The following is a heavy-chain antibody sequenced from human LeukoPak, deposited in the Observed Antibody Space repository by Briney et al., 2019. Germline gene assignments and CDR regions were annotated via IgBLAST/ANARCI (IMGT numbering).Heavy chain of an antibody. Sequence: ASVRVSCKASGYTSASYGISWVRQAPGQGLEWMGWISAYNGNTTYAQNLQGRVTMTTDTSTSTAYMELRSLRSDDTAVYYCASLDYADLWGQGTLVTVSS. CDR2: ISAYNGNT. J-gene: IGHJ5*02. CDR1: GYTSASYG. CDR3: ASLDYADL. V-gene: IGHV1-18*01. D-gene: IGHD4-17*01.